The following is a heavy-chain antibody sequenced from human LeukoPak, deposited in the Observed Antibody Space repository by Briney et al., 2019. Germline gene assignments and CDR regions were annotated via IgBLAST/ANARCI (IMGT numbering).Heavy chain of an antibody. CDR2: ISWNSGSI. CDR1: GFTFDDYA. V-gene: IGHV3-9*01. Sequence: GRSLRLYCAASGFTFDDYAMHWVRQAPGKGLEWVSGISWNSGSIGYADSVKGRFTISRDNAKNSLYLQMNSLRAEDTALYYCAKDKDFDYYYGMDVWGQGTTVTVSS. J-gene: IGHJ6*02. CDR3: AKDKDFDYYYGMDV. D-gene: IGHD3-3*01.